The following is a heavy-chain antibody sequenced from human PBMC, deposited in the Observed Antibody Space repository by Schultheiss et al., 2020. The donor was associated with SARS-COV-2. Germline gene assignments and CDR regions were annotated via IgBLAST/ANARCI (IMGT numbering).Heavy chain of an antibody. CDR3: ASMDNIWVFDY. V-gene: IGHV4-34*01. D-gene: IGHD2-2*03. J-gene: IGHJ4*02. CDR1: GGSFSGYY. CDR2: INHSGST. Sequence: SETLSLTCTIYGGSFSGYYWSWIRQPPGKGLEWIGEINHSGSTNYNPSLKSRVTMSIDTSKNQFSLKLNSVTAADTAVYYCASMDNIWVFDYWGQGALVTVSS.